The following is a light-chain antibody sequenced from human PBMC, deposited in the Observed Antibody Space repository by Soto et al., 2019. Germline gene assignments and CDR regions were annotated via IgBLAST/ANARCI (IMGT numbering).Light chain of an antibody. V-gene: IGKV1-13*02. CDR3: QQFNSYPRT. Sequence: AIPLTQSPSSLSASVGDRVTITCRASQGISSALAWYQQRPGQAPKLLIYDASSLESGVPSRFSGSGSGTDFTLTISSLQPEDFATYYCQQFNSYPRTFGPGTKVDIK. CDR1: QGISSA. J-gene: IGKJ3*01. CDR2: DAS.